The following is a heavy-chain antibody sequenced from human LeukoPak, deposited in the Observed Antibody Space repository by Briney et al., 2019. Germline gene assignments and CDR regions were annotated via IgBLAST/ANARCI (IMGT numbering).Heavy chain of an antibody. CDR2: IEEDGSER. Sequence: GGSLRLSCEGSAFIFSGHWMNWVRQTPGKGLEWVASIEEDGSERQYVDSVKGRFSISRDNTKGSLFLQLNSLRAEDTAVYYCARATGDGYNSNDAFDIWGQGTMVTVSS. CDR3: ARATGDGYNSNDAFDI. CDR1: AFIFSGHW. V-gene: IGHV3-7*03. J-gene: IGHJ3*02. D-gene: IGHD5-24*01.